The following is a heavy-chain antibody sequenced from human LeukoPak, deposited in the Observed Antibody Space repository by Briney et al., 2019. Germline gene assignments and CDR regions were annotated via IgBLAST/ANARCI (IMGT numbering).Heavy chain of an antibody. D-gene: IGHD5-18*01. CDR3: ARDDVKDTAGY. V-gene: IGHV3-7*05. CDR2: INRDGRKK. Sequence: GGSLRLSCAVSGFTFSSYWMSWVRQAPGKGLEWVANINRDGRKKYYVDSVKGRFTLSRDNAKNSLYLQMNSLTAEDTAVYYCARDDVKDTAGYWGPGTLVTVSS. J-gene: IGHJ4*02. CDR1: GFTFSSYW.